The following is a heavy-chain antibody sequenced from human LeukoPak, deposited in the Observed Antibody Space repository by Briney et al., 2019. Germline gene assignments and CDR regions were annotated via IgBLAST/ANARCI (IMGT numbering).Heavy chain of an antibody. V-gene: IGHV3-48*04. Sequence: PGGSLRLSCAASGFTFSSYSMNWVRQAPGKGLEWVSYISSSGSTIYYADSVKGRFTISRDNAKNSLYLQMNSLRAEDTAVYYCAKVRIQLWECPDYWGQGTLVTVSS. D-gene: IGHD5-18*01. CDR1: GFTFSSYS. J-gene: IGHJ4*02. CDR2: ISSSGSTI. CDR3: AKVRIQLWECPDY.